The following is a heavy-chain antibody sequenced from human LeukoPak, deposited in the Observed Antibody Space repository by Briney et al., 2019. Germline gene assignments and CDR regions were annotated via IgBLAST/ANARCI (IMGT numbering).Heavy chain of an antibody. CDR2: MSSDATAT. Sequence: RGSLKLFCAASGFTFSNFWKHWVRQAPGEGLVLVSSMSSDATATNYADPVKARFTISRDNAKNTLYLQMNSLRVEDTAVYYCARGVNNWFDPWGQGTLVIVSS. CDR3: ARGVNNWFDP. D-gene: IGHD3-16*01. V-gene: IGHV3-74*01. J-gene: IGHJ5*02. CDR1: GFTFSNFW.